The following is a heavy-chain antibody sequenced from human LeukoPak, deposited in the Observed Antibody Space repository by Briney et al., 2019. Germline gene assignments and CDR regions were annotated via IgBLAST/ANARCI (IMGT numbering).Heavy chain of an antibody. CDR2: ISPSGRSI. CDR1: GFTFSDYN. Sequence: GGSLRLSCAASGFTFSDYNMNWVRQTPGRGLEWVSSISPSGRSISYADSVKGRFTISRDNAKNSLYLDMNSLGAEDTAVYYCARQFGGSYGYWGQGTLVTVSS. V-gene: IGHV3-21*01. D-gene: IGHD1-26*01. CDR3: ARQFGGSYGY. J-gene: IGHJ4*02.